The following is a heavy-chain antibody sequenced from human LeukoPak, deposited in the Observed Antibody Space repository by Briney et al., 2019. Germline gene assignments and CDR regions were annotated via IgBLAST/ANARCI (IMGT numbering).Heavy chain of an antibody. J-gene: IGHJ4*02. CDR1: GFTLSSYH. V-gene: IGHV3-23*01. D-gene: IGHD2-21*01. Sequence: GGSLRLSCAAYGFTLSSYHMNWVRQAPGKGLEWVSGASNSGDSTYYADSVKGRFTISRDKSKNTMYLQMNSLRAEDTAVYYCAKDRTPAYYYYFDYWGQGTLVTVSS. CDR3: AKDRTPAYYYYFDY. CDR2: ASNSGDST.